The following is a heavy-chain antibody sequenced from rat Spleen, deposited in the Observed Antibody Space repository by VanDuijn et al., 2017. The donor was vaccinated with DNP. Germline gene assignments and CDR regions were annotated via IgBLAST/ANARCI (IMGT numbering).Heavy chain of an antibody. CDR2: ISYDGGRN. J-gene: IGHJ2*01. Sequence: EVQLVESGGGLVQPGRSLKLSCAASGFTFSDYYMAWVRQAPTKGLEWVAYISYDGGRNNYGDSVKGRFTISRDNAKSTLYLQMNSLRSEDTATYYCARQSYSSYGFDYWGQGVMVTVSS. D-gene: IGHD1-2*01. CDR1: GFTFSDYY. CDR3: ARQSYSSYGFDY. V-gene: IGHV5-22*01.